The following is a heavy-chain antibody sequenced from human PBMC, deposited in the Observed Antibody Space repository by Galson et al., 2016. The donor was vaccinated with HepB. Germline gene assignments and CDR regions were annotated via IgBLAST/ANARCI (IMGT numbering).Heavy chain of an antibody. J-gene: IGHJ3*02. CDR1: GYSFTAYF. V-gene: IGHV1-2*02. CDR3: AREAFTSGWSARWCALDI. D-gene: IGHD6-19*01. Sequence: SVKVSCKASGYSFTAYFVHWVRQAPGQGLEWMGWISPHSGETQYAQRFQGRVTMTRDTSITTVYMDLSSLKSDDTAVYYCAREAFTSGWSARWCALDIWDRGTRVTFSS. CDR2: ISPHSGET.